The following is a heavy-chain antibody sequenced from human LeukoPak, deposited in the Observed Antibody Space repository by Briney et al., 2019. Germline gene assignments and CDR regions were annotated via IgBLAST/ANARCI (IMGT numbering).Heavy chain of an antibody. V-gene: IGHV4-59*08. CDR2: VHYSGDT. CDR3: ARASAVGQVGGYSYHPLDV. J-gene: IGHJ6*02. Sequence: NTSETLSLTCTVSDDSVSSHYWNWIRQPPGKGLEFIGWVHYSGDTDYNPSLKSRVTISLDTSDNQFALKVKSVTAADTAVYYCARASAVGQVGGYSYHPLDVWGQGTTVTVSS. CDR1: DDSVSSHY. D-gene: IGHD5-18*01.